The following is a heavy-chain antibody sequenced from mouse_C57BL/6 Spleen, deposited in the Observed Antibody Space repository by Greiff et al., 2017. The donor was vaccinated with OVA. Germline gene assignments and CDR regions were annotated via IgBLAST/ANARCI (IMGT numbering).Heavy chain of an antibody. J-gene: IGHJ3*01. CDR2: IWSGGST. CDR1: GFSLTSYG. CDR3: ARDYDYDFAY. D-gene: IGHD2-4*01. Sequence: VQLQQSGPGLVQPSQSLSITCTVSGFSLTSYGVHWVRQSPGKGLEWLGVIWSGGSTDYNAAFISRLSISKDNSKSQVFFKMNSLQADDTAIYYCARDYDYDFAYWGQGTLVTVSA. V-gene: IGHV2-2*01.